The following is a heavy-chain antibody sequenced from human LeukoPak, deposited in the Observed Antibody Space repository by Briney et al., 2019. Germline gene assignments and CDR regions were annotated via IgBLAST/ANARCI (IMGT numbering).Heavy chain of an antibody. V-gene: IGHV3-23*01. D-gene: IGHD3-22*01. Sequence: GGSLRLSCAASGFTFSSYAMSWLRQAPGKGLEWVSAISGSGGSTYYADSVKGRFTISRDNSKNTLYLQMNSLRAEDTAVYYCAKVTAYYYDSSGYYYFDYWGQGTLVTVSS. J-gene: IGHJ4*02. CDR1: GFTFSSYA. CDR2: ISGSGGST. CDR3: AKVTAYYYDSSGYYYFDY.